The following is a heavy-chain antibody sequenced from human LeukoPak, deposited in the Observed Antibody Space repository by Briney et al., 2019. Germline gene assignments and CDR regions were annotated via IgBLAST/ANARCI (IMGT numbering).Heavy chain of an antibody. D-gene: IGHD4-23*01. CDR1: GYTFNTYG. J-gene: IGHJ4*02. V-gene: IGHV3-23*01. CDR2: VSGSGSTT. CDR3: AKTLDYGGNRARLDF. Sequence: GGSLRLSCTASGYTFNTYGMNWVRQAPGQGLEWVSAVSGSGSTTYYARSVKGRFTISRDNSKSTLYLQMNSLRVDDTAVYYCAKTLDYGGNRARLDFWGQGTLVTVSS.